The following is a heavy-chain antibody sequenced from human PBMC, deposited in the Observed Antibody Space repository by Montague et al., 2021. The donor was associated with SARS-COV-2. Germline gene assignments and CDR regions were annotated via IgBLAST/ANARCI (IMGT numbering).Heavy chain of an antibody. J-gene: IGHJ4*02. CDR2: LTWDSGTI. D-gene: IGHD3-22*01. CDR1: GFTFGDYA. V-gene: IGHV3-9*01. Sequence: SLRLSCAASGFTFGDYAMHWFRQAPGKGPEWVSGLTWDSGTIDXXXSXXXLFTISRDNATNSLYLQLNSLRVEDTALYYCAKDFDYYDSSGYFDYWGQGTLVTVSS. CDR3: AKDFDYYDSSGYFDY.